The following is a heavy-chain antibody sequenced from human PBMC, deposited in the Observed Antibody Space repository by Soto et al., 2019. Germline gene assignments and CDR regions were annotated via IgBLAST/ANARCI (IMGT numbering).Heavy chain of an antibody. J-gene: IGHJ4*02. D-gene: IGHD1-1*01. Sequence: QVQLVQSGAEVKKPGASVKVSCKASGYTFTSYGISWVRQAPGQGLEWMGWISAYNGNTNYAQKLQGRVTMTTDTATSAVNRERRGLRSEYTAVYDWSYDAAVGLLEYWGQGTLVTVSS. CDR3: SYDAAVGLLEY. CDR1: GYTFTSYG. V-gene: IGHV1-18*01. CDR2: ISAYNGNT.